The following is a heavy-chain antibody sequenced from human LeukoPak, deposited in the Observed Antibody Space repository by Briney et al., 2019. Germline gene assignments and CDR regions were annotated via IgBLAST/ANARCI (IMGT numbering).Heavy chain of an antibody. CDR2: IYPADSDT. V-gene: IGHV5-51*01. CDR3: AKACRDGYNRGDYYFDY. CDR1: GYTFTTYW. Sequence: PGESLKISCKVSGYTFTTYWIGWVRQMPGKGLEWMGIIYPADSDTRYSPSFQGQVTISVDKSISTAYLQWSSLKASDTAMYYCAKACRDGYNRGDYYFDYWGQGTLVTVSS. J-gene: IGHJ4*02. D-gene: IGHD5-24*01.